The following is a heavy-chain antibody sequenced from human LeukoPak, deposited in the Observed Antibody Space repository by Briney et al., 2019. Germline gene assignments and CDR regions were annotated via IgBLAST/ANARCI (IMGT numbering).Heavy chain of an antibody. Sequence: SETLSLTCTVSGGSLGGGRFYWSWIRQSAGKGLEWIGRVYLSGSTNYNPSLKSRATISVDMARNQFSLKLTSVTAADTAVYYCARGPIIAGGSLFHYWGQGTLITVSS. CDR1: GGSLGGGRFY. CDR3: ARGPIIAGGSLFHY. D-gene: IGHD1-26*01. J-gene: IGHJ4*02. CDR2: VYLSGST. V-gene: IGHV4-61*02.